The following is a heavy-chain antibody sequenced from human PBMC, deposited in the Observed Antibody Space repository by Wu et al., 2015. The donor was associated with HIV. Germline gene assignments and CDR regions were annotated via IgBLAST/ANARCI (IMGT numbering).Heavy chain of an antibody. CDR1: GFAFINYY. CDR2: VDPENGQT. D-gene: IGHD3-22*01. J-gene: IGHJ1*01. CDR3: ARDDSSGYWGSSEYFQH. Sequence: VQLVQSGPDVKAPGTSMKVSCRTSGFAFINYYISWVQQAPGKGLKWMGFVDPENGQTMYAEKFRRRVTITADRSTDTAYMELRSLRSDDTAVYYCARDDSSGYWGSSEYFQHWGQGTLVTVSS. V-gene: IGHV1-69-2*01.